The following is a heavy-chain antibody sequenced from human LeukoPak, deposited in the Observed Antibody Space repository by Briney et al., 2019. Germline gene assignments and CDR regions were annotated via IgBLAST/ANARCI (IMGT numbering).Heavy chain of an antibody. V-gene: IGHV3-30-3*01. CDR2: ISFDGNTK. J-gene: IGHJ4*02. Sequence: PGGSLRLSCAASGFTFSSYTMHWVRQAPGQGLEWVAVISFDGNTKFYADSVRGRFTSSRDNSKNMLYLQMNSLTAEDTAVYYCSRVGASSLDSSGYQTFDYWGQGTLVTVSS. CDR1: GFTFSSYT. CDR3: SRVGASSLDSSGYQTFDY. D-gene: IGHD3-22*01.